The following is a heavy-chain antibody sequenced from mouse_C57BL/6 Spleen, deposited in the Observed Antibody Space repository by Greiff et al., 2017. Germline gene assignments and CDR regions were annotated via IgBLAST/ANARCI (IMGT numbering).Heavy chain of an antibody. D-gene: IGHD1-1*01. CDR1: GYTFTSYW. Sequence: QVHVKQSGAELVKPGASVKMSCKASGYTFTSYWITWVKQRPGQGLEWIGDIYPGSGSTNYNEKFKSKATLTVDTSSSTAYMQLSGLTSEDSAVYYCARGATVPYYAMDYWGQGTSVTVSS. CDR2: IYPGSGST. CDR3: ARGATVPYYAMDY. V-gene: IGHV1-55*01. J-gene: IGHJ4*01.